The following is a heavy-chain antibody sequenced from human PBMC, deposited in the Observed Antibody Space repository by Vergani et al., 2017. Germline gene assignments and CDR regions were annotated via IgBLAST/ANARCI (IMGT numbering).Heavy chain of an antibody. Sequence: QVQLQESGPGLVKPSETLSLTCTVSGGSISSYYWSWIRQPPGKGLEWIGYIYYSGSTNYNPSLKSRVTISVDTSKNQFSLKLSSVTAADTAVYYCARGRGGGNTIFGVVIPPSRVRGHWFDPWGQGTLVTVSS. CDR3: ARGRGGGNTIFGVVIPPSRVRGHWFDP. J-gene: IGHJ5*02. CDR1: GGSISSYY. V-gene: IGHV4-59*01. D-gene: IGHD3-3*01. CDR2: IYYSGST.